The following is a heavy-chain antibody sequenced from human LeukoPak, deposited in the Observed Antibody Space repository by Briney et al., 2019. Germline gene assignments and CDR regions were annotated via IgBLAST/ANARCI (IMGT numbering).Heavy chain of an antibody. J-gene: IGHJ4*02. CDR3: ARDRGQYSSSWAFDY. CDR1: GFTFSSYS. V-gene: IGHV3-21*01. Sequence: GGSLRLSCAASGFTFSSYSMNWVRQAPGKGLERVSSISSSSSYIYYADSVKGRFTISRDNAKNSLYLQMNSLRAEDTAVYYCARDRGQYSSSWAFDYWGQGTLVTVSS. CDR2: ISSSSSYI. D-gene: IGHD6-13*01.